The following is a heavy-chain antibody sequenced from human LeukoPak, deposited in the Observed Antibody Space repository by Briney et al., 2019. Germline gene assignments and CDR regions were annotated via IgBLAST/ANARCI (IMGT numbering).Heavy chain of an antibody. V-gene: IGHV4-34*01. CDR2: INHSGST. Sequence: SETLSLTCAVYGGSFSGYYWSWIRQPPGKGLEWIGEINHSGSTNYNPSLKSRVTISVDTSKNQFSLKLSSVTAADTAVYYCARGENDYGDYSDDYWGQGTLVTVSS. D-gene: IGHD4-17*01. CDR1: GGSFSGYY. J-gene: IGHJ4*02. CDR3: ARGENDYGDYSDDY.